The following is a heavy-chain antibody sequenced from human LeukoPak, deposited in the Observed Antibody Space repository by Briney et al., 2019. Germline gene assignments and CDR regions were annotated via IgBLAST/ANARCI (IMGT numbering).Heavy chain of an antibody. CDR3: AKDGTAMVTGWFDP. J-gene: IGHJ5*02. D-gene: IGHD5-18*01. V-gene: IGHV3-9*01. CDR1: GFTFDDYA. Sequence: GGSLRLSCAASGFTFDDYAMHWVRQAPGKGLEWVSGISWNSGSIGYADSVKGRFTISRDNAKNSLYLQMNSLRAEDTALYYCAKDGTAMVTGWFDPWGQGTLVTVSS. CDR2: ISWNSGSI.